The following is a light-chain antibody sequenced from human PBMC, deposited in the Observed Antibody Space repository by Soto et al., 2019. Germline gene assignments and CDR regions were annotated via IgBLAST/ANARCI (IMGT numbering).Light chain of an antibody. CDR3: QQYDTLPPDT. J-gene: IGKJ2*01. V-gene: IGKV1-33*01. CDR1: QDIRTY. Sequence: DIQMTQSPSSLSASVGDRVTITCQASQDIRTYLNWYQQKPGKAPKLLLYDASNLETGVTSRFSGSGSGTEFNFTISSLQPEDIATYYYQQYDTLPPDTFGQGTKLEIK. CDR2: DAS.